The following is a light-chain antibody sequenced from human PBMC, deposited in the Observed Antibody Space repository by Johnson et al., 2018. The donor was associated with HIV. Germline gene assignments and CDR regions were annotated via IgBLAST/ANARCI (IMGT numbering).Light chain of an antibody. V-gene: IGLV1-51*01. CDR2: DNN. Sequence: QSVLTQPPSVSAAPGQKVTISCSGSSSNIGNNYVSWYQQVPGTAPKLLIFDNNKRPSGIPDRFSGSKSGTSATLGITGLQTGDEADYYCGTWVSSLRGGFFGTGTKVTVL. J-gene: IGLJ1*01. CDR1: SSNIGNNY. CDR3: GTWVSSLRGGF.